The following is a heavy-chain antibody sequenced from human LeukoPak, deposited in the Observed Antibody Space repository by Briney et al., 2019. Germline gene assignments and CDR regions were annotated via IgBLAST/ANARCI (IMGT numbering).Heavy chain of an antibody. CDR1: GYSISSGYS. D-gene: IGHD6-19*01. CDR3: ARGYSSGWSGFDP. J-gene: IGHJ5*02. Sequence: SETLSLTCTVSGYSISSGYSWGWIRQPPGKGLEWIGSIDHSGSTYYNPSLSGRVTISVDTSKNQFSLKLSSVTAADTAVYYCARGYSSGWSGFDPWGQGTLVTVSS. V-gene: IGHV4-38-2*02. CDR2: IDHSGST.